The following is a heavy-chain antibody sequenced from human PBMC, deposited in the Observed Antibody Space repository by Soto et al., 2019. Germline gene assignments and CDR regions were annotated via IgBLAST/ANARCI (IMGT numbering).Heavy chain of an antibody. J-gene: IGHJ6*03. CDR1: GFTFSSYS. V-gene: IGHV3-21*06. CDR2: ISSSSIYT. Sequence: GGSLRLSCVVSGFTFSSYSMNWVRQAPGKGLEWVSSISSSSIYTYYVDSVKGRFTISRDNAKNSVYLQMNSLRAEDTAVYYCARDFKESQYYYYCMDVWGKGTTVTVSS. D-gene: IGHD3-10*01. CDR3: ARDFKESQYYYYCMDV.